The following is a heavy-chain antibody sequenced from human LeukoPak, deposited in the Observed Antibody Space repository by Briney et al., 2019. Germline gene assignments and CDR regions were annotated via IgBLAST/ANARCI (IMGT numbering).Heavy chain of an antibody. CDR3: ARGPRILWFGEPPVYMDV. V-gene: IGHV3-21*01. Sequence: GGSLRLSCAASGFTFSSYSMNWVRQAPGKGLEWVSSISSSSSYIYYADSVKGRFTISRDNAKNSLYLQMNSLRAEDTAVYCARGPRILWFGEPPVYMDVWGKGTTVTVSS. CDR1: GFTFSSYS. CDR2: ISSSSSYI. J-gene: IGHJ6*03. D-gene: IGHD3-10*01.